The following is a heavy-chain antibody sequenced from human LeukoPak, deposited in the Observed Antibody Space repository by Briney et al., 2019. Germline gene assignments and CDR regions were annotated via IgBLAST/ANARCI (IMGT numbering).Heavy chain of an antibody. CDR3: ARGEEGYCSSTSCGRYGMDV. CDR2: IYYSGNT. CDR1: GGSISSGDYY. J-gene: IGHJ6*02. Sequence: SETLSLTCTVSGGSISSGDYYWSWIRQPPGRGLEWIGNIYYSGNTYYNPSLKSRVTMSVDTSKNQFSLKLNSVTAADMAVYYCARGEEGYCSSTSCGRYGMDVWGQGTTVTVSS. D-gene: IGHD2-2*01. V-gene: IGHV4-30-4*01.